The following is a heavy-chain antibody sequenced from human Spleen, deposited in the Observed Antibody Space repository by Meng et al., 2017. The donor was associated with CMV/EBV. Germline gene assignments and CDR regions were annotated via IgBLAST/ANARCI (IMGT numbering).Heavy chain of an antibody. CDR1: GFTFITYA. V-gene: IGHV3-23*01. CDR2: ISGSGGTT. D-gene: IGHD3-3*01. Sequence: GSLRLSCAASGFTFITYAMSWVRQAPGKGLEWVSGISGSGGTTYFADSVKGRFTISRDNAKNTLYLQMNSLRAEDTAVYYCARDRGYDFWSGYFRGSLNGFDPWGQGTLVTVSS. CDR3: ARDRGYDFWSGYFRGSLNGFDP. J-gene: IGHJ5*02.